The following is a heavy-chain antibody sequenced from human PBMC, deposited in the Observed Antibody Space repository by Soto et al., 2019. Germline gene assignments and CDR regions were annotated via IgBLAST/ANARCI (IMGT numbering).Heavy chain of an antibody. Sequence: PSQTLSLTCAISGDSVSSNSAAWNWIRQSPSRGLEWLGRTYYRSKWYNDYAVSVKSRITINPDTSKNQFSLQLNSVTPEDTAVYYCARDLGYDSTSRYYGMDVWGQGNRVTASS. CDR3: ARDLGYDSTSRYYGMDV. J-gene: IGHJ6*02. D-gene: IGHD3-3*01. V-gene: IGHV6-1*01. CDR1: GDSVSSNSAA. CDR2: TYYRSKWYN.